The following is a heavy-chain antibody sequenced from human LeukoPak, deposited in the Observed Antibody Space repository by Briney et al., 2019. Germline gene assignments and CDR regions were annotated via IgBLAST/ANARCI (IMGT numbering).Heavy chain of an antibody. CDR3: ARDHRRAFDI. Sequence: GGSLRLSCAASGFTFSSYSMNWVRQAPGKGLAWVSSISSSSSYIYYADSVKGRFTISRDNAKNSLYLQMNSLRAEDTAVYYCARDHRRAFDIWGQGTMVTVSS. V-gene: IGHV3-21*01. CDR1: GFTFSSYS. CDR2: ISSSSSYI. J-gene: IGHJ3*02.